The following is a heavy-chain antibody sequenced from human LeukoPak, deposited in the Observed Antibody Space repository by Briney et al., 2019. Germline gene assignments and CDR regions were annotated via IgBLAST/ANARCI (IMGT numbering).Heavy chain of an antibody. CDR3: ARDHLYNFDY. D-gene: IGHD1-1*01. V-gene: IGHV3-48*02. J-gene: IGHJ4*02. CDR1: GFTFSSYS. CDR2: ISRGSSDI. Sequence: GGSLRLPCAASGFTFSSYSMNWVRQAPGKGLEWVSYISRGSSDIYYADSVKGRFTVSRDNAKNSLYLQMNSLRDEDTAVYYCARDHLYNFDYWGQGTLVTVSS.